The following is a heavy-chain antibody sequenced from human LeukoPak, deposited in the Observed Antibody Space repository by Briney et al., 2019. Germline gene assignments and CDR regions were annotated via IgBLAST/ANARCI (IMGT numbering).Heavy chain of an antibody. CDR3: ARARSGPYGSGSLDAFDI. D-gene: IGHD3-10*01. Sequence: ASVKVSCKASGYTFTSYSINWVRQAPGQGLEWMGWISAYNGNTNYAQKFQGRVTMTTDTSTSTAYMELSSLRSEDTAVYYCARARSGPYGSGSLDAFDIWGQGTMVTVSS. V-gene: IGHV1-18*01. CDR2: ISAYNGNT. CDR1: GYTFTSYS. J-gene: IGHJ3*02.